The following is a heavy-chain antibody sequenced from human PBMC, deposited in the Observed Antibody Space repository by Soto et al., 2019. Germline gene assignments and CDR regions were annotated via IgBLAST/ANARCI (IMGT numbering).Heavy chain of an antibody. CDR1: GFTFSSYA. D-gene: IGHD3-10*01. J-gene: IGHJ4*02. V-gene: IGHV3-30-3*01. Sequence: GGSLKLSCAASGFTFSSYAMHWVRQAPGKGLEWVAVISYDGSNKYYADSVKGRFTISRDNSKNALYLQMNSLRAEDTAVYYCARITLVDYWGQGTLVTVSS. CDR2: ISYDGSNK. CDR3: ARITLVDY.